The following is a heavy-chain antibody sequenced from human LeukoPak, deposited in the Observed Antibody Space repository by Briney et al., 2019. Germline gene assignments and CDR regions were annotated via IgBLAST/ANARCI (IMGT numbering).Heavy chain of an antibody. D-gene: IGHD2-2*01. V-gene: IGHV3-23*01. CDR3: AKDIVVIPAAGDYFDY. CDR2: ISGSAGSI. CDR1: GFTFSNYA. J-gene: IGHJ4*02. Sequence: GGSLRLSCAASGFTFSNYAMSWVRQAPGKGLEWVSVISGSAGSIYYADSVKGRFTTSRDNSKNTLYQHLNSLRAEDTAVYYCAKDIVVIPAAGDYFDYWGQGTLVTVSS.